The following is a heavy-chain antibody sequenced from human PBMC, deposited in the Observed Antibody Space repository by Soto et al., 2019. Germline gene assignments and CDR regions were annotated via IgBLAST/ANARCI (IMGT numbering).Heavy chain of an antibody. CDR3: ARATPSLYCSGGSCYQYWFDP. J-gene: IGHJ5*02. Sequence: ASVKVSCKASGGTFSSYAISWVRQAPGQGLEWMGWINPNSGGTNYAQKFQGWVTMTRDTSISTAYMELSRLRSDDTAVYYCARATPSLYCSGGSCYQYWFDPWGQGTLVTVSS. V-gene: IGHV1-2*04. CDR2: INPNSGGT. D-gene: IGHD2-15*01. CDR1: GGTFSSYA.